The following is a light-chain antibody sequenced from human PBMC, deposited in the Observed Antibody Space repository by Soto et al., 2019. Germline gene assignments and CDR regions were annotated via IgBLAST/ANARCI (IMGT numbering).Light chain of an antibody. Sequence: DIPTTLSPTSQPGSVGDSVPITRLASQGISSWLAWYQQKPGKAPKLLIYPASSLQSGVPSRFSGSGSGTDFTLTISSLQPEDFATYYCQQANRFPLTFGQGTRVA. CDR1: QGISSW. J-gene: IGKJ5*01. CDR2: PAS. V-gene: IGKV1-12*01. CDR3: QQANRFPLT.